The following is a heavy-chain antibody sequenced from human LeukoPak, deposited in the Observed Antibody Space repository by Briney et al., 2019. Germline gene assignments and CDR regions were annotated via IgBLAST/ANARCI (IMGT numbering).Heavy chain of an antibody. CDR3: ASLVGSGYLYYHYYGMDV. J-gene: IGHJ6*02. CDR2: IYYSGST. Sequence: SETLSLTCTVSGGSISSSSYYWGWIRQPPGKGLEWIGSIYYSGSTYYNPSLKSRVTISVDTSKNQFSLKLSSVTAADTAVYYCASLVGSGYLYYHYYGMDVWGQGTTVTVSS. V-gene: IGHV4-39*01. CDR1: GGSISSSSYY. D-gene: IGHD3-22*01.